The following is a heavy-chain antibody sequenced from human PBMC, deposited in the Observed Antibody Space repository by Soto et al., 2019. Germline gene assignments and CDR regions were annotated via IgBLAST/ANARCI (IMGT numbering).Heavy chain of an antibody. CDR3: ARGRGERYYDFWSGYLPYYGMDV. V-gene: IGHV4-31*03. CDR2: IYYSGST. J-gene: IGHJ6*02. Sequence: SETLSLTCTVSGGSISSGGYYWSWIRQHPGKGLEWIGYIYYSGSTYYNPSLKSRVTISVDTSKNRFSLKLSSVTAADTAVYYCARGRGERYYDFWSGYLPYYGMDVWGQGTTVTVSS. D-gene: IGHD3-3*01. CDR1: GGSISSGGYY.